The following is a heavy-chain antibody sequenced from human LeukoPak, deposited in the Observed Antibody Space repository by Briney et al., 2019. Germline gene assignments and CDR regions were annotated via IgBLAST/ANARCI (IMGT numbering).Heavy chain of an antibody. CDR2: IYYSGST. V-gene: IGHV4-59*01. CDR3: ARGIAVAAMGDY. D-gene: IGHD6-19*01. CDR1: GGSISSYY. Sequence: SETLSLTCTVSGGSISSYYWSWIRQPPGKGLEWIGYIYYSGSTNYNPSLKSRVTISVDTSKNQFSLKPSSVTAADTAVYYCARGIAVAAMGDYWGQGTLVTVSS. J-gene: IGHJ4*02.